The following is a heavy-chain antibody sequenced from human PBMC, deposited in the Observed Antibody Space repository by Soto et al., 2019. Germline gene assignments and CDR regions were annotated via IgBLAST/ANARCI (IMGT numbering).Heavy chain of an antibody. CDR1: GVTFSNAW. CDR3: TASKLNYNDSSGYYY. CDR2: IKSKTDGGTT. D-gene: IGHD3-22*01. V-gene: IGHV3-15*07. Sequence: EVQLVESGGGLVKPGGSLRLSCAAAGVTFSNAWMNWVRQAPGKGLEWVGLIKSKTDGGTTDYAAPVKGRFTISRDDSKNTLYLKMNSLKTEDTAVYYCTASKLNYNDSSGYYYWGQRTLVTVSS. J-gene: IGHJ4*02.